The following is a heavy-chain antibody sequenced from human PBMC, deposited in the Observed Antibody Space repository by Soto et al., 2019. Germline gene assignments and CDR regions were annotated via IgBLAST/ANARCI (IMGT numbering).Heavy chain of an antibody. V-gene: IGHV4-39*02. CDR2: IYYSGTS. CDR1: GGSISDDTYY. J-gene: IGHJ4*02. Sequence: PLETLSLTCTVSGGSISDDTYYWGWIRQPPRKGLEWIGSIYYSGTSSYNPSLKSRVTMSVDTSKKQLSLRLSSLTAADTAVYCCVKDAPALHYWGQGTLVTVSS. CDR3: VKDAPALHY.